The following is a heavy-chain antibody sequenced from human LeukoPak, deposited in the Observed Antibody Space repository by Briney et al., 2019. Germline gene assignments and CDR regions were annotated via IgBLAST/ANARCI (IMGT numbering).Heavy chain of an antibody. CDR2: ISSSGSTI. CDR1: GFTFSDYY. J-gene: IGHJ4*02. V-gene: IGHV3-11*01. CDR3: ARESSTTVTLDY. D-gene: IGHD4-17*01. Sequence: PGGSLRLSCAASGFTFSDYYMSWIRQAPGKGLEWVSYISSSGSTIYYADSVKGRFTISRDNAKDSLYLQMNSLRAEDTAVYYCARESSTTVTLDYWGQGTLVTVSS.